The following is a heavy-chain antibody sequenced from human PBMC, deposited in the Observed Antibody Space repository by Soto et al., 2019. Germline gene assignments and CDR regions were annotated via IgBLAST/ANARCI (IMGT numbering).Heavy chain of an antibody. D-gene: IGHD2-15*01. J-gene: IGHJ6*03. CDR2: ISGSGGST. Sequence: GGSLRLSCAASGFTFSSYAMSWVRQAPGKGLEWVSAISGSGGSTYYADSVKGRFTISRDNSKNTLYLQMNSLRAEDTAVYYCAKDGLAVVAATYYYMDVWGKGTTVTVSS. V-gene: IGHV3-23*01. CDR1: GFTFSSYA. CDR3: AKDGLAVVAATYYYMDV.